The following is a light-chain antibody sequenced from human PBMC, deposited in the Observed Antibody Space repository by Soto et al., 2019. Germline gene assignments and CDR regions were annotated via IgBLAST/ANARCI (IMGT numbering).Light chain of an antibody. J-gene: IGLJ1*01. CDR3: VSFTSSTTYV. CDR1: SSDIGGSNH. CDR2: DVT. V-gene: IGLV2-14*01. Sequence: QSALSEPSSLSGSPGQSITISCTGTSSDIGGSNHVSWYQQHPGKAPKLMIYDVTNRPSGVSHRFSGSKSGSTASLIISGLQAEDEADYYCVSFTSSTTYVFGTGTKVTV.